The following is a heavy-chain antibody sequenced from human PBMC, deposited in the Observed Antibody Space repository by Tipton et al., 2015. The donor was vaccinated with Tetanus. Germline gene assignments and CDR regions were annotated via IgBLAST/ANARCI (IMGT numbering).Heavy chain of an antibody. CDR1: GFTFSSYA. CDR3: ARGSGYNYRVPDY. V-gene: IGHV3-30-3*01. Sequence: SLRLSCAASGFTFSSYAMHWVRQAPGKGLEWVAVISYDGSNKYYADSVKGRFTISRDNSKNTLYLQMNSLRAEDTAVYYCARGSGYNYRVPDYWGQGTLVTVSS. J-gene: IGHJ4*02. D-gene: IGHD5-24*01. CDR2: ISYDGSNK.